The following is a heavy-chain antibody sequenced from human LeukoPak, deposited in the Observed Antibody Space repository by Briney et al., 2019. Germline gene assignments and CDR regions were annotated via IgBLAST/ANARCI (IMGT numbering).Heavy chain of an antibody. V-gene: IGHV1-2*02. CDR1: GYTFTGYY. Sequence: ASVKVSCKPSGYTFTGYYLHWVRQAPGQALEWMGWMNLNTGATAYAQNFQGRVAMSRDTSIGTAYMDLSSLTSDDTAVYYCARDRVGSGWPRPWYFEFWGQGTLVTVSS. CDR2: MNLNTGAT. CDR3: ARDRVGSGWPRPWYFEF. J-gene: IGHJ4*02. D-gene: IGHD6-19*01.